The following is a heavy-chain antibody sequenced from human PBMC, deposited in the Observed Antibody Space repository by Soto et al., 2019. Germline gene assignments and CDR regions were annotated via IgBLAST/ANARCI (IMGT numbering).Heavy chain of an antibody. CDR3: ASGTNGAFFVY. CDR2: ISYSSGNT. D-gene: IGHD2-8*01. J-gene: IGHJ4*02. CDR1: GFTFSAYT. Sequence: LRLSCAASGFTFSAYTMNWVRQAPGKGLEWVASISYSSGNTYYADSVKGRFTISRDNAKNSLYMQMNRLRAEDTAVYYCASGTNGAFFVYWGQGILVTVSS. V-gene: IGHV3-21*04.